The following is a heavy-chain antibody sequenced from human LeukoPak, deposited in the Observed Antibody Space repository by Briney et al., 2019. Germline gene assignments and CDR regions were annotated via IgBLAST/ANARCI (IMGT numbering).Heavy chain of an antibody. D-gene: IGHD1-26*01. V-gene: IGHV4-61*01. J-gene: IGHJ6*02. Sequence: SETLSLTCTVSGGSVSSGSSYWSWIRQPPGKGLEWIGYIYNSGSTNYNPPLKSRVTISVDTSNNQFSLKLSSVTAADTAVYYCARRGWGGSYREGMDVWGQGTTVTVSS. CDR1: GGSVSSGSSY. CDR2: IYNSGST. CDR3: ARRGWGGSYREGMDV.